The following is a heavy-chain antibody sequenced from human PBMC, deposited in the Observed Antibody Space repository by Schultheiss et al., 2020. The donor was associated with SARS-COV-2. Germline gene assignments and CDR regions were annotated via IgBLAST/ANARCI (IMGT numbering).Heavy chain of an antibody. CDR2: IYHSGST. J-gene: IGHJ4*02. D-gene: IGHD5-24*01. V-gene: IGHV4-59*12. CDR3: ARFRRDGYNRFDY. CDR1: GGSISSYY. Sequence: SETLSLTCTVSGGSISSYYWSWIRQPPGKGLEWIGEIYHSGSTNYNPSLKSRVTISVDTSKNQFSLKLSSVTAADTAVYYCARFRRDGYNRFDYWGQGTLVTVSS.